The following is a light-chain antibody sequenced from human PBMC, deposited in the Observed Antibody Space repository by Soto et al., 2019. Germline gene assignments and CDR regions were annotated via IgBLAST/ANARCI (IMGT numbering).Light chain of an antibody. CDR1: QSISSW. Sequence: DIQMTQSPSTLSASVGDRVTITCRASQSISSWLAWYQQKPGKAPKLLICDASSLESGVPSRFSGSGSGTEFTLTISSLQPDDFATYYCQQYNSYIFGGGTKVDIK. CDR3: QQYNSYI. J-gene: IGKJ4*01. V-gene: IGKV1-5*01. CDR2: DAS.